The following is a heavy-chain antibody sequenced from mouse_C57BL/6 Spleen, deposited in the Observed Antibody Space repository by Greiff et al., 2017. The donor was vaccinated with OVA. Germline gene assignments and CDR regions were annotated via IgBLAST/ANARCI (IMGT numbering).Heavy chain of an antibody. V-gene: IGHV14-4*01. CDR3: TTRGSSLDWYFDV. CDR2: IDPENGDN. J-gene: IGHJ1*03. CDR1: GFNIKDDY. Sequence: VQLQQSGAALVRPGASVKLSCTASGFNIKDDYMHWVKQRPEQGLEWIGWIDPENGDNEYASKFPGKATITADTSSNTAYLQLSSLTSEDTAVYYCTTRGSSLDWYFDVWGTGTTVTVSS. D-gene: IGHD1-1*01.